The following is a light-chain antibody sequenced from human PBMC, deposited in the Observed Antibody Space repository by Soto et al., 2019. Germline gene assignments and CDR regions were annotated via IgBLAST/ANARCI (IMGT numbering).Light chain of an antibody. CDR2: EVS. CDR3: LSYTSSGTYV. CDR1: SSDVGNYKY. J-gene: IGLJ1*01. Sequence: HSALTQPASVSGSPGQSITISCTGTSSDVGNYKYVSWYQQHPGKAPKLMIYEVSNRPSGVSNRFSGSKSGNTASLTISGLQAEDETDYYCLSYTSSGTYVLGTGTKV. V-gene: IGLV2-14*01.